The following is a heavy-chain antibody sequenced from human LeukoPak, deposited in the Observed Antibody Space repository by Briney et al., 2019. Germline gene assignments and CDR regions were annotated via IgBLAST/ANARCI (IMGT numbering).Heavy chain of an antibody. CDR2: IYYSGTT. J-gene: IGHJ4*01. CDR3: ARWGPYFDH. D-gene: IGHD7-27*01. CDR1: GGSISSSSYY. V-gene: IGHV4-39*07. Sequence: SETLSLTCTVPGGSISSSSYYWGWIRQPPGKGLEWIGSIYYSGTTNYNPSLRSRVSISVDRSTNQFSLRLTSVTAADTAVYFCARWGPYFDHWGQGKLVTVSS.